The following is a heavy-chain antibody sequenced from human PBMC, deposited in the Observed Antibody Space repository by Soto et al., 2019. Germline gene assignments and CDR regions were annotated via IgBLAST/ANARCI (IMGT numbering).Heavy chain of an antibody. Sequence: EVQLLESGGGLVQPGGSLRLSCAASGFTFSSYAMSWVRQAPGKGLEWVSAIRGSGGRTYYADSVKGRFTISRDNSKNWLYLHMNRLRAEDTAVYSCTKKVKGGSGSYYGLYYCYGMDVLCQGTTVTVAS. CDR1: GFTFSSYA. D-gene: IGHD3-10*01. V-gene: IGHV3-23*01. CDR2: IRGSGGRT. J-gene: IGHJ6*02. CDR3: TKKVKGGSGSYYGLYYCYGMDV.